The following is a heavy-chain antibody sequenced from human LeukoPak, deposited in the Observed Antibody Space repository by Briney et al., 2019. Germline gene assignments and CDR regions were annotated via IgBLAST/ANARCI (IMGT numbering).Heavy chain of an antibody. CDR1: GFTFSSYW. CDR2: IASDGSST. V-gene: IGHV3-74*01. CDR3: ARGRPHGNDY. J-gene: IGHJ4*02. D-gene: IGHD4-23*01. Sequence: GGSLRLSCAASGFTFSSYWMNWVRQAPGKGLVWVSRIASDGSSTTYADSVKGRFSISRDNAKNTLYLQMNSLRVEDTTVYYCARGRPHGNDYWGQGTLVTVSS.